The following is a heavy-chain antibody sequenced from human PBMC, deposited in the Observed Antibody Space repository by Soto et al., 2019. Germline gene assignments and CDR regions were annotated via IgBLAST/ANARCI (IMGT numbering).Heavy chain of an antibody. CDR2: ISSNGGST. V-gene: IGHV3-64D*06. J-gene: IGHJ6*02. Sequence: GGSLRLSCAASGFTFDDYAMHWVRQAPGKGLEYVSAISSNGGSTYYADSVKGRFTISRDNSKNTLYLQMSSLRDEDTAVYYCVKRGTCFGEYPALDYYYGMDVGGQGTTVTVSS. D-gene: IGHD3-10*01. CDR3: VKRGTCFGEYPALDYYYGMDV. CDR1: GFTFDDYA.